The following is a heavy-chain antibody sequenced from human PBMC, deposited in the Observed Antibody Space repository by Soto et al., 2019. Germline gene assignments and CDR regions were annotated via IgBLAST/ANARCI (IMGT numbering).Heavy chain of an antibody. Sequence: SETLSLTCAVSGGFIISANWWSWVRQPPGKGLEWIGEIYHSGSTNYNPSLKSRVTISVDKSKDHFSLKLTSVTAADTAVYYCASSLTITLXYWGQGALVXVSS. CDR1: GGFIISANW. CDR2: IYHSGST. J-gene: IGHJ4*02. D-gene: IGHD3-10*01. CDR3: ASSLTITLXY. V-gene: IGHV4-4*02.